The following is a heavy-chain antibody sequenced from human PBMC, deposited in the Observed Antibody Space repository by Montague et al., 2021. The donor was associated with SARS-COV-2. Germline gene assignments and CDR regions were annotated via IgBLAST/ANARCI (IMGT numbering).Heavy chain of an antibody. J-gene: IGHJ4*02. CDR3: ARDRLKWGMITFGGNDY. V-gene: IGHV3-30*09. CDR2: ISYDGSNK. Sequence: SRRFSCDAFGFIFSDYAIYWVRQAPGKGLEWVALISYDGSNKYYSDSVKGRFAISRDNSKNTLYLQMNSLRAEDTAVYFCARDRLKWGMITFGGNDYWGQGTLVTVSS. D-gene: IGHD3-16*01. CDR1: GFIFSDYA.